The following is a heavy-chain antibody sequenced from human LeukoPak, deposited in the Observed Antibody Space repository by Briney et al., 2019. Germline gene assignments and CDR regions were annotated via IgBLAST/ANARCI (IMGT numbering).Heavy chain of an antibody. CDR3: ARGSGGPPQVLDY. CDR2: INPNSGGT. D-gene: IGHD3-3*01. Sequence: ASVKVSCKASGYTFTGYYIHWVRQAPGQGLEWMGWINPNSGGTSYTQKFQGRVTMTRDTSISTVYMELNRLRSDDTAVFYCARGSGGPPQVLDYWGQGTLVTVSS. V-gene: IGHV1-2*02. J-gene: IGHJ4*02. CDR1: GYTFTGYY.